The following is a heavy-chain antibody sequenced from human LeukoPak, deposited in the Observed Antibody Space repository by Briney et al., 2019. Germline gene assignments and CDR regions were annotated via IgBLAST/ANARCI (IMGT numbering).Heavy chain of an antibody. CDR2: ISGDGGST. CDR1: GFTFDDYA. Sequence: QSGGSLRLSCAASGFTFDDYAMHWVRQAPGTGLEWVSLISGDGGSTYYADSVKGRFTISRDNGKNSLYLQMNSLRTEDTALYYCAKDQVPVYYGSGSYYNAPDYWGQGTLVTVSS. D-gene: IGHD3-10*01. J-gene: IGHJ4*02. V-gene: IGHV3-43*02. CDR3: AKDQVPVYYGSGSYYNAPDY.